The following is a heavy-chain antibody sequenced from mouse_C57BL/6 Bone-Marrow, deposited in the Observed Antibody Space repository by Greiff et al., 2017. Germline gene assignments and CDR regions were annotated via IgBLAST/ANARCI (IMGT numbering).Heavy chain of an antibody. J-gene: IGHJ2*01. CDR2: IDPADSYT. CDR1: GYTFTSYW. V-gene: IGHV1-69*01. Sequence: VQLQQPGAELVMPGASVKLSCKASGYTFTSYWMHWVKQRPGQGLEWIGEIDPADSYTNYNQKFKGKSTLTVDKSSSTAYMQLSSLTSEDTAVYYCAGRGIYYGYYGGQGTTLAVSS. CDR3: AGRGIYYGYY. D-gene: IGHD1-2*01.